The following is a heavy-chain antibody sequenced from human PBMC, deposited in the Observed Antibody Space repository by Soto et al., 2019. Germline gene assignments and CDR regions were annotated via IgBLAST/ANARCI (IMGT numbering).Heavy chain of an antibody. V-gene: IGHV3-33*08. Sequence: GSLRLSCAASGFTFSTYAMNWVRQAPGKGLEWVAVIWYDGSNKYYADSVKGRFTISRDNSKNTLYLQMNSLRAEDTAVYYCARDLQYYDFWSGYYGHYGMDVWGQGTTVTVSS. J-gene: IGHJ6*02. D-gene: IGHD3-3*01. CDR1: GFTFSTYA. CDR2: IWYDGSNK. CDR3: ARDLQYYDFWSGYYGHYGMDV.